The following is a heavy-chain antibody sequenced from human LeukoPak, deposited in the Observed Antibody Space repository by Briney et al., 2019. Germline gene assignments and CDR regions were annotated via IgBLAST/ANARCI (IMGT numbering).Heavy chain of an antibody. CDR2: ISSRGGTI. V-gene: IGHV3-11*04. J-gene: IGHJ5*02. D-gene: IGHD3-10*01. CDR1: GLTLSDYY. Sequence: PGGSLRLSCAASGLTLSDYYMSWIRQAPGKGLEWISYISSRGGTIFYADSVKGRFTISRDNAKNSLYLQMNSLRADDTAVYYCATEAGGWFDPWGQGTLVTVSS. CDR3: ATEAGGWFDP.